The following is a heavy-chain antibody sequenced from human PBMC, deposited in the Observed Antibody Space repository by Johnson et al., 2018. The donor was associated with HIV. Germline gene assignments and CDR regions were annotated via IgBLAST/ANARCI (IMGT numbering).Heavy chain of an antibody. D-gene: IGHD4-23*01. V-gene: IGHV3-53*01. CDR1: GFTVSSNY. CDR2: IYSGGST. CDR3: AREGTHEPLHRIYDYGGNNGFDI. Sequence: VQLVESGGGLIQPGGSLRLSCAASGFTVSSNYMSWVRQAPGKGLEWVSVIYSGGSTYYADSVKGRFTISRANSKNSLYLQMNSLRVEDTAIYYCAREGTHEPLHRIYDYGGNNGFDIWGQGTMVTVSS. J-gene: IGHJ3*02.